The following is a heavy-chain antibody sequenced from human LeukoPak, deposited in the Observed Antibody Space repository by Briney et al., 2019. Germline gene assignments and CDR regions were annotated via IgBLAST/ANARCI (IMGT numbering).Heavy chain of an antibody. D-gene: IGHD1-1*01. CDR3: ARGRPGDY. Sequence: SETLSLTRTVSGGSISSHYWSGIREPPGKGLEWIGYIYYSGSTNYNPSLKRRVTISLDTSKNQFSLKLGSVTAADTAVYYCARGRPGDYWGQGTLVTVSS. V-gene: IGHV4-59*11. CDR2: IYYSGST. CDR1: GGSISSHY. J-gene: IGHJ4*02.